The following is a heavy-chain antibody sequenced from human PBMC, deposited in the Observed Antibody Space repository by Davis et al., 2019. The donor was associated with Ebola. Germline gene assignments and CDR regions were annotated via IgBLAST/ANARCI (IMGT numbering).Heavy chain of an antibody. CDR1: EFTFSSYT. D-gene: IGHD5-18*01. Sequence: GESLKISCAASEFTFSSYTMGWVRQAPGKGLEWVSGISSSGGSTYYADSVKGRFTISRDNSKNTLYLQMNSLRAEDTAVYYCARRSGYSYGYEGMDVWGKGTTVTVSS. CDR3: ARRSGYSYGYEGMDV. CDR2: ISSSGGST. V-gene: IGHV3-23*01. J-gene: IGHJ6*04.